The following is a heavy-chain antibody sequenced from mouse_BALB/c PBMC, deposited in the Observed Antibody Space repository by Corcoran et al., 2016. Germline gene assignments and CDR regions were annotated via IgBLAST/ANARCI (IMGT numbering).Heavy chain of an antibody. CDR3: AREPRAMDY. CDR2: INTYTGEP. CDR1: GYTFTNYG. Sequence: QIELVQSGPELKKPGGTVKISCKDSGYTFTNYGMNWVKQAPGKGLKGMGWINTYTGEPTYADDFKGRFAFSWETSASTAYLQINNLKGEDTATYFCAREPRAMDYWGQGTSVTVSS. V-gene: IGHV9-3-1*01. J-gene: IGHJ4*01.